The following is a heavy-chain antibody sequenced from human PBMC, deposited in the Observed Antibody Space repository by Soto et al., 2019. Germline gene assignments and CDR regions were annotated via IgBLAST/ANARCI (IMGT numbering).Heavy chain of an antibody. D-gene: IGHD2-21*02. CDR2: ISYDGSNK. V-gene: IGHV3-30*18. Sequence: GGSLRLSCAASGFTFSSYGMHWVRQAPGKGLEWVAVISYDGSNKYYADSVKGRFTISRDNSKNTLYLQMNSLRAEDTAVYYCAKVNGRDSNCGGDCSYYYYYGMDVWGQGTTVTVSS. CDR3: AKVNGRDSNCGGDCSYYYYYGMDV. J-gene: IGHJ6*02. CDR1: GFTFSSYG.